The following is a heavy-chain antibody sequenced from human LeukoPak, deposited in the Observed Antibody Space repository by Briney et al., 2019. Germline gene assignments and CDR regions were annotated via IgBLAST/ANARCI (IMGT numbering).Heavy chain of an antibody. CDR2: INQDGSEK. Sequence: GGSLRLSCAASGFAFRSYYMSWFRRAPGKGLEWVANINQDGSEKFYAGSVKGRFTVSRDNAENSLFLQMNSLRAEDTAVYYCARDPGIAAFDYWGQGTLVTVSS. V-gene: IGHV3-7*01. J-gene: IGHJ4*02. D-gene: IGHD6-13*01. CDR1: GFAFRSYY. CDR3: ARDPGIAAFDY.